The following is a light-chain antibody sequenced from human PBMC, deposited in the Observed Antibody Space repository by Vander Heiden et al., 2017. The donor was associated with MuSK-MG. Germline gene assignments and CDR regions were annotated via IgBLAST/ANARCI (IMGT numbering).Light chain of an antibody. CDR2: AAS. J-gene: IGKJ4*01. V-gene: IGKV1-8*01. CDR1: QGISSY. Sequence: AIRVTQSPSSFSASTGDRVTITCRASQGISSYLAWYQQKPGKAPKLLIYAASTLQIGVPSRFSGSGYGIDFTLTISCRQSEDFATYYCQLDDSYPLNTFGGGTKVEIK. CDR3: QLDDSYPLNT.